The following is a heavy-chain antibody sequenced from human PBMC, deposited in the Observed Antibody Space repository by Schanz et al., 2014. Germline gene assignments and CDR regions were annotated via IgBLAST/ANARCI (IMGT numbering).Heavy chain of an antibody. CDR3: ARQGDVYRLDY. D-gene: IGHD1-26*01. J-gene: IGHJ4*02. CDR1: GASISFYD. V-gene: IGHV4-59*08. CDR2: IYHSGSP. Sequence: QVQLQESGPGLVKPSETLSLTCTVSGASISFYDWNWIRQSPGKGLGWIGYIYHSGSPIYNPSLQSRVTISIDPSKNQFSLKMESVPAADTAMYFCARQGDVYRLDYWGQGTLVTVTS.